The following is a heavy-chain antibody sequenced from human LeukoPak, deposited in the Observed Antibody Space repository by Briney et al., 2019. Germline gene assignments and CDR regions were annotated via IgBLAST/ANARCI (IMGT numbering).Heavy chain of an antibody. CDR1: GFTFSSYA. Sequence: GGSLRLSCAASGFTFSSYAMSWVRQAPGKGLEWVSAISGSGGSTYYADSVKGRFTISRDNSKNTLYLQMNSLRAEDTAVYYCAKLACGYYDSSGYYYFDYWGQGTLVTVSS. D-gene: IGHD3-22*01. CDR3: AKLACGYYDSSGYYYFDY. J-gene: IGHJ4*02. V-gene: IGHV3-23*01. CDR2: ISGSGGST.